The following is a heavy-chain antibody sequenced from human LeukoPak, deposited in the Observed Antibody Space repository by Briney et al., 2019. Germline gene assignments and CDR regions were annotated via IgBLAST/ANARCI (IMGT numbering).Heavy chain of an antibody. Sequence: ASVKVSCKASGYTFTSYGISWVRQAPGQGLKWMGWISAYNGNTNYAQKLQGRVTMTTDTSTSTAYMELRSLRSDDTAVYYCARALSGSGRVYYYYGMDVWGKGTTVTVSS. CDR3: ARALSGSGRVYYYYGMDV. CDR1: GYTFTSYG. V-gene: IGHV1-18*04. J-gene: IGHJ6*04. CDR2: ISAYNGNT. D-gene: IGHD3-10*01.